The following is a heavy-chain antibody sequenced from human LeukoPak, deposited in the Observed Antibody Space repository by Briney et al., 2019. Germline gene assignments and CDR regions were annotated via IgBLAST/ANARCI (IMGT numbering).Heavy chain of an antibody. CDR2: IYTSGST. V-gene: IGHV4-4*07. J-gene: IGHJ3*02. CDR1: GGSISSYY. Sequence: SETLSLTCTVSGGSISSYYWSWIRQPAGKGLEWIGRIYTSGSTNYNPSLKSRVTMSVDTSKNQFSLKLSSVTAADTAVYYCARGGTDYDSSGSGTFDIWGQGTMVTVSS. D-gene: IGHD3-22*01. CDR3: ARGGTDYDSSGSGTFDI.